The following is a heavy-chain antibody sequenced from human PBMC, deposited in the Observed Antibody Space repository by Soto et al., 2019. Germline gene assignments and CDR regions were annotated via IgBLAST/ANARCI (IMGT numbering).Heavy chain of an antibody. CDR2: IEHNGNN. D-gene: IGHD3-10*01. CDR3: ARDFRYFPY. V-gene: IGHV4-34*01. Sequence: PSETLSLTCAVYGGTFSGYFWSWVRQPPGKGLEWIGEIEHNGNNNINPSLKSRVTMSVDTSKNQISLTLTSVTAADTAVHYCARDFRYFPYWGQGTLVTVSS. CDR1: GGTFSGYF. J-gene: IGHJ4*02.